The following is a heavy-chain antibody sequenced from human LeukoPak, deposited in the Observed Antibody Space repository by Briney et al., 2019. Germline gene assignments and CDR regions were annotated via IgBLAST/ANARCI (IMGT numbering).Heavy chain of an antibody. V-gene: IGHV3-33*03. CDR1: GFTFSSYG. CDR2: IWYDGSNK. CDR3: AKTSREYSTYDSPFDF. Sequence: SGGSLRLSCAASGFTFSSYGMHWVRQAPGKGLEWVAVIWYDGSNKYYADSVKGRFTISRDNSKNTLYLQLNSLRVEDTAVYYCAKTSREYSTYDSPFDFWGQGTPVTVSS. J-gene: IGHJ4*02. D-gene: IGHD5-12*01.